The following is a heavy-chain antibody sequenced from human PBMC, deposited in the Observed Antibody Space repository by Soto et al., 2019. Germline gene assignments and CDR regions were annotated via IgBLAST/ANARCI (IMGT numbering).Heavy chain of an antibody. CDR1: GGSISSGNYY. J-gene: IGHJ4*02. V-gene: IGHV4-31*03. Sequence: SETLSLTCTVSGGSISSGNYYWSWIRQHPGKGLEWIGYIYYSGSTYYNPSLKSRVTISVDTSKNQVSLKLTSVTAADTALYYCARTYGRKFDYWGQGTLVTVSS. CDR3: ARTYGRKFDY. CDR2: IYYSGST. D-gene: IGHD3-10*01.